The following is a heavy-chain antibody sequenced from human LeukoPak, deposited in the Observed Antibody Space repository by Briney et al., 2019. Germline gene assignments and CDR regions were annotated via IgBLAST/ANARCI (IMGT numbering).Heavy chain of an antibody. CDR2: IYYSGST. J-gene: IGHJ4*02. D-gene: IGHD6-13*01. CDR3: ARSIAAAGTDY. V-gene: IGHV4-59*11. CDR1: GGSISSHY. Sequence: SETLSLTCTVSGGSISSHYWSWIRQPPGKGLEWIGYIYYSGSTNYNPSLKSRVTISVDTSKNQFSLKLSSVTAADTAVYYCARSIAAAGTDYRGQGTLVTVSS.